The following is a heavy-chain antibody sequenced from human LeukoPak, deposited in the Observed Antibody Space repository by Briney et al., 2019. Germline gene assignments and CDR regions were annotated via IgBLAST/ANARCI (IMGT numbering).Heavy chain of an antibody. CDR3: ARGTSRAAAGPNYYYYYYMDV. D-gene: IGHD6-13*01. CDR1: GASISSSSYY. J-gene: IGHJ6*03. V-gene: IGHV4-39*07. CDR2: IYYSGST. Sequence: SETLSLTCTVSGASISSSSYYWGWLRQPPGKGLEWIGSIYYSGSTYYNPSLKSRVTISVDTSKNQFSLKLSSVTAADTAVYYCARGTSRAAAGPNYYYYYYMDVWGKGTTVTVSS.